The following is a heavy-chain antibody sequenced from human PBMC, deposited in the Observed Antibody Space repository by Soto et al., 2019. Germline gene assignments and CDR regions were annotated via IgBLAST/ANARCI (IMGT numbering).Heavy chain of an antibody. D-gene: IGHD4-17*01. V-gene: IGHV4-30-4*01. CDR3: ARGTTVTILFDP. CDR1: GGSISSGDYY. J-gene: IGHJ5*02. Sequence: QVQLQESGPGLVKPSQTLSLTCTVSGGSISSGDYYWSWIRQPPGKGLEWIGYIYYSGSTYYNPSLKSRFTVSVATSKNQSSLKLSSVTAADTAVYYCARGTTVTILFDPWGQGTLVTVSS. CDR2: IYYSGST.